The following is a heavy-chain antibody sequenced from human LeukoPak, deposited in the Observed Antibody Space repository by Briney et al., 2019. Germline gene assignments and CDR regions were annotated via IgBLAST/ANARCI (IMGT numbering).Heavy chain of an antibody. CDR1: GFTFSSYS. D-gene: IGHD3-22*01. Sequence: PGGSLRLSCAASGFTFSSYSMNWVRQAPGKGLEWVSYISSSSSTIYYADSVKGRFTISRDNAKNSLYLQMNGLRDEDTAVYYCARGTHSPQEYYYDSSGSDAFDIWGQGTMVTVSS. CDR3: ARGTHSPQEYYYDSSGSDAFDI. V-gene: IGHV3-48*02. J-gene: IGHJ3*02. CDR2: ISSSSSTI.